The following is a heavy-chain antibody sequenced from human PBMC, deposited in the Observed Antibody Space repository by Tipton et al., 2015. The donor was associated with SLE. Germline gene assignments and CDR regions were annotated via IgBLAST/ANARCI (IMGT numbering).Heavy chain of an antibody. CDR1: GFTFSTYS. V-gene: IGHV3-21*01. J-gene: IGHJ4*02. D-gene: IGHD4-11*01. CDR2: ISSSSSYI. CDR3: ARELMTTVTTGALY. Sequence: SLRLSCAASGFTFSTYSMNWVRQAPGKGLEWVSSISSSSSYIYYADSVKGRFTISRDNAKNSLYLQMNSLRAEDTAVYYCARELMTTVTTGALYWGQGTLVTVSS.